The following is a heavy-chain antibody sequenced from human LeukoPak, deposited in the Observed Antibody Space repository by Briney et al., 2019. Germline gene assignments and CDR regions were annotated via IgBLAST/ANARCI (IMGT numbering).Heavy chain of an antibody. Sequence: GGSLRLLCAPSGFTFRNYWMNWVRQAPGKGLEWVSVIYSGGSTYYADSVKGRFTISRDNSKNTLYLQMNSLRAEDTAVYYCARDRHWGQGTMVTVSS. V-gene: IGHV3-66*02. CDR2: IYSGGST. CDR3: ARDRH. J-gene: IGHJ3*01. CDR1: GFTFRNYW.